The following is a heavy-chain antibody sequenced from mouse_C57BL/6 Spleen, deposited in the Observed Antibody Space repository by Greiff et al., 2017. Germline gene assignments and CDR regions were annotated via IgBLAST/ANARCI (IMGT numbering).Heavy chain of an antibody. CDR3: AKITTVVGPFAD. Sequence: ESGPGLVKPSQSLSLTCSVTGYSITSGYYSNWIRQFPGNKLEWMGYISYYGSNNYNPSLKNQISITLDTSNNPFFLKLNSVTTEDPATYYCAKITTVVGPFADWGQGTLVTVSA. CDR1: GYSITSGYY. D-gene: IGHD1-1*01. CDR2: ISYYGSN. J-gene: IGHJ3*01. V-gene: IGHV3-6*01.